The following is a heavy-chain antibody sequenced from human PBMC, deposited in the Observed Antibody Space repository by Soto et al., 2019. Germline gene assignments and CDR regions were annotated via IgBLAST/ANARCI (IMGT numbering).Heavy chain of an antibody. CDR1: GFTFSTYA. D-gene: IGHD2-15*01. CDR3: AKRRGAVVHVDY. CDR2: VSSGGGT. Sequence: EVELLESGGGLVQPEGSLRLSCAASGFTFSTYAMGVVRQAPGKGLEWVSVVSSGGGTHYADSVKCRFTVSRDNSKNTLSLQTNSLRADDTAVYYCAKRRGAVVHVDYWGQGALVTVSS. J-gene: IGHJ4*02. V-gene: IGHV3-23*01.